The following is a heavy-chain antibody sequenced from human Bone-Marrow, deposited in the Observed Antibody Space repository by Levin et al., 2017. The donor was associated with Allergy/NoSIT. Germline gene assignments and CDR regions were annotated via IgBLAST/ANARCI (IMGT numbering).Heavy chain of an antibody. J-gene: IGHJ3*01. V-gene: IGHV3-74*03. D-gene: IGHD6-19*01. CDR2: IYVDGSSK. CDR3: TRAKGISVDDAFDV. Sequence: RAGGSLRLSCAASGFTFSSYWMHWVRQAPGEGLVWVSRIYVDGSSKTYADSVKGRFTISRDNAKNTVYLQMDSLRAEDTAVYYCTRAKGISVDDAFDVWGQGTMVTVSS. CDR1: GFTFSSYW.